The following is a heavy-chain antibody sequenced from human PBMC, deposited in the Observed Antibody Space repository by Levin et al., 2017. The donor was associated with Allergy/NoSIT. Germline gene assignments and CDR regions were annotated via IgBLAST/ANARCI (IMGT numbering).Heavy chain of an antibody. CDR1: GFTFSSYA. D-gene: IGHD3-22*01. CDR2: ISYDGSNK. Sequence: GESLKISCAASGFTFSSYAMHWVRQAPGKGLEWVAVISYDGSNKYYADSVKGRFTISRDNSKNTLYLQMNSLRAEDTAVYYCARDLTPTDSPFYYYDSSGYGFDYWGQGTLVTVSS. J-gene: IGHJ4*02. CDR3: ARDLTPTDSPFYYYDSSGYGFDY. V-gene: IGHV3-30-3*01.